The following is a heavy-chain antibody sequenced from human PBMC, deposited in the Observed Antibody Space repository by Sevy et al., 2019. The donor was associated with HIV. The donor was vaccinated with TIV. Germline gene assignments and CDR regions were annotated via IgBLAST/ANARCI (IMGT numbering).Heavy chain of an antibody. D-gene: IGHD3-10*01. V-gene: IGHV3-7*03. Sequence: GGSLRLSCAASGFTFSRYWMSWVRQAPGKGLEWVANIKQDGSEKYYVDFVKGRFTISRDNAKNSLYLQMNSRRAEDTALYYCARREVRGVIYYYMDVWGKGTTVTVSS. CDR3: ARREVRGVIYYYMDV. J-gene: IGHJ6*03. CDR2: IKQDGSEK. CDR1: GFTFSRYW.